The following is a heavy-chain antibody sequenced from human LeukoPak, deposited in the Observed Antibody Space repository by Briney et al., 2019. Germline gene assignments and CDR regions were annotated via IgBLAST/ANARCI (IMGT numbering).Heavy chain of an antibody. J-gene: IGHJ3*02. V-gene: IGHV3-21*01. D-gene: IGHD3-3*01. Sequence: GGSLRLSCAASGFTFSSYSMNWVRQAPGKGLEWVSSISSSSSYIYYADSVKGRFTISRDNAKNSLYLQMNSLRAEDTAVYYCAMEWLFAHDAFDICGQGTMVTVSS. CDR2: ISSSSSYI. CDR3: AMEWLFAHDAFDI. CDR1: GFTFSSYS.